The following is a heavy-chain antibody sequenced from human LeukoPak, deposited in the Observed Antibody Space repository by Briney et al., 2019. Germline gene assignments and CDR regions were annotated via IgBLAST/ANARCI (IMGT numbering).Heavy chain of an antibody. Sequence: SETLSLTRTVSGGSISSFYWSWIRQPAGKGLEWIGRIHASGTTNYNPSLKSRVTMSVDTSKNQFSLKLSPVTAADTAVYYCARDLNGDYFDYWGQGTLVTVSS. CDR3: ARDLNGDYFDY. J-gene: IGHJ4*02. CDR2: IHASGTT. V-gene: IGHV4-4*07. CDR1: GGSISSFY. D-gene: IGHD4-17*01.